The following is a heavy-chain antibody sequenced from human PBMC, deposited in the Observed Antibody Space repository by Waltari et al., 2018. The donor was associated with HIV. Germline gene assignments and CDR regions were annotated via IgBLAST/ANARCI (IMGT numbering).Heavy chain of an antibody. D-gene: IGHD3-3*01. V-gene: IGHV3-23*01. CDR2: ISGSGGST. Sequence: EVQLLESGGGLVQPGGSLRLSCAASGFTFSSYAMSWVRQAPGKGLVWVSAISGSGGSTDYADSGKCRFTISRDNSKNTLYLQMNGLRAEDTAVYYCAKCHYDFWSGPYYYGMDVWGQGTTVTVSS. CDR3: AKCHYDFWSGPYYYGMDV. CDR1: GFTFSSYA. J-gene: IGHJ6*02.